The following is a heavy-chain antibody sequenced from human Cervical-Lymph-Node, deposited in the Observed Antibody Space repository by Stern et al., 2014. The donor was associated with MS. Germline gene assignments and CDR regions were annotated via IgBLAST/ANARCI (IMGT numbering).Heavy chain of an antibody. V-gene: IGHV5-51*01. CDR2: IFPGGSDI. CDR3: ARQRYFDY. J-gene: IGHJ4*02. CDR1: GYTFTSYW. Sequence: EVQLGQSGPEVKRPGESLKISCQASGYTFTSYWIGWVRQMPGKGLEWIAIIFPGGSDIRYSPSFQGQVTISADKSSSTAYLQWNNLKASDTAIYYCARQRYFDYCGQGTLVTVSS.